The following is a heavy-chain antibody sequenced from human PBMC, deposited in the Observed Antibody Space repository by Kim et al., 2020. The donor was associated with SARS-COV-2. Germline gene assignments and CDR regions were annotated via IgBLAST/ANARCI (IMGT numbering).Heavy chain of an antibody. CDR3: AKDSDIVATTPRGFDY. Sequence: GGSLRLSCAASGFTFDDYAMHWVRQAPGKGLEWVSGISWNSGSIGYADSVKGRFTISRDNAKNSLYLQMNSLRAEDTALYYCAKDSDIVATTPRGFDYWG. V-gene: IGHV3-9*01. J-gene: IGHJ4*01. D-gene: IGHD5-12*01. CDR1: GFTFDDYA. CDR2: ISWNSGSI.